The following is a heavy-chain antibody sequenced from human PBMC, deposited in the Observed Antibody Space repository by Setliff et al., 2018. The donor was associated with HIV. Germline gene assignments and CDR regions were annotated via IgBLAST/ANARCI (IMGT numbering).Heavy chain of an antibody. V-gene: IGHV4-34*01. D-gene: IGHD6-13*01. CDR3: VRGGGSSSWYWGRWFDP. Sequence: SETLSLTCAVYGESLSGYYWSWIRQPPGKGLEWIGDITHTRATNYNPSLQSRVTMSVDTSKNQFSLKLNSVTAADTAVYYCVRGGGSSSWYWGRWFDPWGQGTLVTVSS. CDR1: GESLSGYY. J-gene: IGHJ5*02. CDR2: ITHTRAT.